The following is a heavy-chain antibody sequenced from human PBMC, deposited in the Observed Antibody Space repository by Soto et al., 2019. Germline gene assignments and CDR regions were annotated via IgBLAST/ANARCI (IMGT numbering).Heavy chain of an antibody. V-gene: IGHV3-21*01. CDR1: GFTFSSYS. CDR2: ISSSSSYI. J-gene: IGHJ2*01. Sequence: EVQLVESGGGLVKPGGSLRLCCAASGFTFSSYSMNWVRQAPGKGLEWVSSISSSSSYIYYADSVKGRFTISRDNAKNSLYLQMNSLRAEDTAVYYCARVGSAVRGVIGWYFDLWGRGTLVTVSS. CDR3: ARVGSAVRGVIGWYFDL. D-gene: IGHD3-10*01.